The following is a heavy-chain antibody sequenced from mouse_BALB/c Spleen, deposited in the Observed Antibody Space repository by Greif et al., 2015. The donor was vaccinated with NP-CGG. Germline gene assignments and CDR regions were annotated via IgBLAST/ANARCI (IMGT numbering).Heavy chain of an antibody. Sequence: EVMLVESGAELVRSGASVKLSCTASGFNIKDYYMHWVKQRPEQGLEWIGWIDPENGDTEYAPKFQGKATMTADTSSNTAYLQLSSLTSEDTAVYYCNAWDGSRHWYFDVWGAGTTVTVSS. J-gene: IGHJ1*01. D-gene: IGHD1-1*01. V-gene: IGHV14-4*02. CDR2: IDPENGDT. CDR1: GFNIKDYY. CDR3: NAWDGSRHWYFDV.